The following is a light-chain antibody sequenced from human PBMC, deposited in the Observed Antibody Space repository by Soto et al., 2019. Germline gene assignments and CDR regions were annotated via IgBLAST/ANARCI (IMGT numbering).Light chain of an antibody. V-gene: IGKV2-28*01. J-gene: IGKJ1*01. Sequence: DIVMTQSPLSLPVTPGEPASSSCRSSQSLLHSNGYTYLDWYLQKPGQSPQLLIYLVSNRASGVPDRFRGSGSGTEFTLNITKVEAEDAGVYYCMEALQTWTFGQGTRVEIK. CDR3: MEALQTWT. CDR1: QSLLHSNGYTY. CDR2: LVS.